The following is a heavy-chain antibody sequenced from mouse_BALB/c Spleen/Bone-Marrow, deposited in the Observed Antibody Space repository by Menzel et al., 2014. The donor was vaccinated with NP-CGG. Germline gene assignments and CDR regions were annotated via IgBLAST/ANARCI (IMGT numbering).Heavy chain of an antibody. J-gene: IGHJ2*01. CDR1: GYTFTSSW. CDR2: IHPNSGNT. V-gene: IGHV1S130*01. Sequence: VQGVESGPVLVRPGASVKLSCKASGYTFTSSWMHWAKQRPGQGLEWIGEIHPNSGNTNYNEKFKGKAALTVDTSCSKAYVDLSSLTSEDPAVYSCARGGFDYWGQGTTLTVSS. CDR3: ARGGFDY.